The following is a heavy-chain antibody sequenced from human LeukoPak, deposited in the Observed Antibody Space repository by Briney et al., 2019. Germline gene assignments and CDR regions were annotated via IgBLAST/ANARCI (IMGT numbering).Heavy chain of an antibody. D-gene: IGHD4-17*01. CDR3: TTDLPVLTVTTPGY. J-gene: IGHJ4*02. V-gene: IGHV3-15*01. CDR1: GFTFSNAW. Sequence: GGSLRLSCAASGFTFSNAWMSWVRQAPGKGLEWVGRIKSKTDGGTTDYAAPVKGRFTISRDDSKNALYLQMNSLKTEDTAVYYCTTDLPVLTVTTPGYWGQGTLVTVSS. CDR2: IKSKTDGGTT.